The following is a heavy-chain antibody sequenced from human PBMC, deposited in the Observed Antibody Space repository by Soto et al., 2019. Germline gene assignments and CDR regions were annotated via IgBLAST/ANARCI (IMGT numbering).Heavy chain of an antibody. V-gene: IGHV1-18*01. CDR2: ISAYNGNT. Sequence: ASVKVSCKASGYTFTSYGISWVRQAPGQGLEWMGWISAYNGNTNYAQKLQGRVTMTTDTSTSTAYMELRSLRSDDTAVYYCARDHYGSGSYTHNWFDPWGQGTLVTVSS. D-gene: IGHD3-10*01. CDR1: GYTFTSYG. CDR3: ARDHYGSGSYTHNWFDP. J-gene: IGHJ5*02.